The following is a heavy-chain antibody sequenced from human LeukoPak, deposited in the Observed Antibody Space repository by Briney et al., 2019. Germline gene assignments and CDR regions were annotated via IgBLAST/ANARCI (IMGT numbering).Heavy chain of an antibody. V-gene: IGHV4-38-2*02. CDR2: IYHSGST. CDR1: GYSISSGYY. D-gene: IGHD6-13*01. Sequence: SETLSLTCTVSGYSISSGYYWGWIRQPPGKGLEWIGSIYHSGSTYYNPSLKSRVTISVDTSKNQFSLKLSSVTAADTAVYYCARDRYSSSWYNSGWFDPWGQGTLVTVSS. J-gene: IGHJ5*02. CDR3: ARDRYSSSWYNSGWFDP.